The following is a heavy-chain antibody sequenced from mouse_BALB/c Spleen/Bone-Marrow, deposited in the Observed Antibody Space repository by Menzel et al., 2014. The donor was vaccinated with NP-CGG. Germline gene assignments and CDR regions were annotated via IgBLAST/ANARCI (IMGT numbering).Heavy chain of an antibody. D-gene: IGHD2-14*01. J-gene: IGHJ3*01. CDR3: ARGGRYDGAWFAY. CDR2: INPYNDGT. V-gene: IGHV1-14*01. Sequence: EVKLMESGPELVKPGASVKMSCKASGYTFTSYVMHWVKQKPGQGLEWTGYINPYNDGTKYNEKFKGKATLTSDKSSSTAYMELSSLTSEDSAVYYCARGGRYDGAWFAYWGQGTLVTVSA. CDR1: GYTFTSYV.